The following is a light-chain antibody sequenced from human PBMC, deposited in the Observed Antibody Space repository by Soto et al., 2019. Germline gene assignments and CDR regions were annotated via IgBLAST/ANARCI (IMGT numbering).Light chain of an antibody. J-gene: IGKJ1*01. CDR3: QQYNNWPRT. CDR1: QSISSSY. CDR2: GAS. Sequence: EIVLTQSPGTLSLSPVEGATLSCMASQSISSSYLAWYQQKPGQAPRLLIYGASSRATGIPDRSSGSGSGTDFTLTISSLQSEDFAVYYCQQYNNWPRTFGQGTKVDI. V-gene: IGKV3-20*01.